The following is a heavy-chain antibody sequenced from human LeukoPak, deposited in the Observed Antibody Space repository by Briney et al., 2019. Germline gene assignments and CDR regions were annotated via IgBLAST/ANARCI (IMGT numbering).Heavy chain of an antibody. J-gene: IGHJ5*02. Sequence: GGSLRLSCAASGFTFSSYSMNWVRQAPGKGLEWVLSISSSSSYIYYADSVKGRFTISRDNAKNSLYLQMNSLRAEDTAVYYCARDGYRTRGWFDPWGQGTLVTVSS. CDR1: GFTFSSYS. D-gene: IGHD3-16*02. V-gene: IGHV3-21*01. CDR3: ARDGYRTRGWFDP. CDR2: ISSSSSYI.